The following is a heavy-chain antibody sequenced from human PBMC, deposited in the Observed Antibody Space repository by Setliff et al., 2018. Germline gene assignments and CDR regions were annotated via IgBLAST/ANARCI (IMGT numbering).Heavy chain of an antibody. CDR3: TRSRGPRVVLAADFDF. V-gene: IGHV1-18*01. CDR1: GFRFTSFG. CDR2: ISPYSGES. Sequence: ASVKVSCKTSGFRFTSFGFSWVRQAPGQGLEWMGWISPYSGESNYAQKFQDRLTVTADTSTKTTYMELRSQTSDDTAVYFCTRSRGPRVVLAADFDFWGQGTLVTVSS. D-gene: IGHD3-16*01. J-gene: IGHJ4*02.